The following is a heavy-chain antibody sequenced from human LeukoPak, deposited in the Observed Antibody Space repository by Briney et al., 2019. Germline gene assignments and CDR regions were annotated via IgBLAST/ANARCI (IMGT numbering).Heavy chain of an antibody. Sequence: GGSLRLSCAASGFTFSTFWMHWVRQAPGKGLMWVSQINNDGSDTKYADSVKGRFTISRDNAKNTVYLQMNSLSAEDTAVYYCERDPLLGELPSDYWGQGTLVTVSS. V-gene: IGHV3-74*03. CDR2: INNDGSDT. D-gene: IGHD1-26*01. CDR3: ERDPLLGELPSDY. J-gene: IGHJ4*02. CDR1: GFTFSTFW.